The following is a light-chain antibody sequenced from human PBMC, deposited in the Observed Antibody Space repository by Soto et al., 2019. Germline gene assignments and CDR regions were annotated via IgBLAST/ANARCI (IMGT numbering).Light chain of an antibody. CDR3: SSYTSETTLDVV. CDR2: DVS. Sequence: QSALTQPASVSGSPGQSITISCSGTSSDVGGYNYVSWYQQHPGKAPKLMIYDVSNRPSGVFNRFSGSKSGNTASLTISGLQAEDEADYYCSSYTSETTLDVVFGGGTQLTVL. V-gene: IGLV2-14*01. CDR1: SSDVGGYNY. J-gene: IGLJ2*01.